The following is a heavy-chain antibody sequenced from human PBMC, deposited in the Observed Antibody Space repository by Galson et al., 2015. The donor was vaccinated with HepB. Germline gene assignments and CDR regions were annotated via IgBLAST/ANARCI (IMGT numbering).Heavy chain of an antibody. D-gene: IGHD2-2*01. V-gene: IGHV1-2*02. J-gene: IGHJ5*02. CDR2: INPNSGGT. CDR1: GYTFTGYY. CDR3: ARDQDIVVVPAAINWFDP. Sequence: SVKVSCKASGYTFTGYYMHWVRQAPGQGLEWMGWINPNSGGTNYAQKFQGRVTMTRDTSISTAYMELSRLRSDDTAVYYCARDQDIVVVPAAINWFDPWGQGTLVTVSS.